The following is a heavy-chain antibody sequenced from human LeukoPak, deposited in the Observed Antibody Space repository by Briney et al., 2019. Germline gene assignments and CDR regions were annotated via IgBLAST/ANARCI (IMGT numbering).Heavy chain of an antibody. J-gene: IGHJ4*02. Sequence: GGSLRLSCTASGFTFDEYGMSWVRQAPGKGLEWVSGINWNGGRTGYADSVKGRFTISRDNAKNSLYLQMNRLRPEDAAVYYCAKAPVTTCRGAFCYPFDYWGLGTLVTVSS. CDR3: AKAPVTTCRGAFCYPFDY. CDR2: INWNGGRT. CDR1: GFTFDEYG. V-gene: IGHV3-20*04. D-gene: IGHD2-15*01.